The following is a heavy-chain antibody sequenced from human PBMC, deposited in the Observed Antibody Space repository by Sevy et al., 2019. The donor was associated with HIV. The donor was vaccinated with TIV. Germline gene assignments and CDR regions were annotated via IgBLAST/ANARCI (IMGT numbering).Heavy chain of an antibody. CDR3: ATTKDYYESSGCPFDY. D-gene: IGHD3-22*01. V-gene: IGHV1-24*01. Sequence: ASVKVSCKVSGYSLTGLSMHWVRQAPGKGLEWMGSFDPEDGERSYAQKLEGRVTMTEDTPADTAYMELNSLRFEDTAVYYCATTKDYYESSGCPFDYWGQGTLVTVSS. CDR1: GYSLTGLS. CDR2: FDPEDGER. J-gene: IGHJ4*02.